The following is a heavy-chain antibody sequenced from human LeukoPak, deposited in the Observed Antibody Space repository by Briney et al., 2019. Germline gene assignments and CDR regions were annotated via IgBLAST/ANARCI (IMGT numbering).Heavy chain of an antibody. V-gene: IGHV3-7*03. D-gene: IGHD3-10*01. CDR1: GFTFSSYW. CDR2: IKQDGSEK. CDR3: ARVRLITMVRGVIRYFDY. J-gene: IGHJ4*02. Sequence: GGSLRLSCAASGFTFSSYWMSWVRQAPGKGLEWVANIKQDGSEKYYVDSVKGRFTISRDNAKNSLYLQMNSLRAEDTALYYCARVRLITMVRGVIRYFDYWGQGTLVTVSS.